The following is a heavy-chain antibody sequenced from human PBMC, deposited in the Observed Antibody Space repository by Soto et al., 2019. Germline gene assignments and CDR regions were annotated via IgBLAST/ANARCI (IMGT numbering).Heavy chain of an antibody. CDR1: GFTFSRYT. Sequence: QVQLVESGGGVVQPGTSLRLSCAASGFTFSRYTMHWVRQAPGKGLEWVAVVSNDGSNKYYADSVKGRSTTSRDNSKNTRYLKMNSLRPEETAVYYCLRIVVRGAQGPLVTASS. V-gene: IGHV3-30-3*01. D-gene: IGHD2-15*01. J-gene: IGHJ4*02. CDR2: VSNDGSNK. CDR3: LRIVVR.